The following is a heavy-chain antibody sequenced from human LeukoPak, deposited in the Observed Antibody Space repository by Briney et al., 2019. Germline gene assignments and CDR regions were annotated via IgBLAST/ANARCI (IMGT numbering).Heavy chain of an antibody. V-gene: IGHV3-7*01. J-gene: IGHJ3*02. CDR2: IKQDGSEK. CDR1: GFTFSRYW. Sequence: GGSLRLSCAASGFTFSRYWMSWVRQAPGKGLEWVANIKQDGSEKYYVDSVKGRFTISRDNAKNSLYLQMNSLRAEDTAVYYCAKDAGSFDIWGQGTMVTVSS. CDR3: AKDAGSFDI.